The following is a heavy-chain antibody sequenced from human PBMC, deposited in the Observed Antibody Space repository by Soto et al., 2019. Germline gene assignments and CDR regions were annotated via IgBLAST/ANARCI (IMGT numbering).Heavy chain of an antibody. CDR1: GGSISSGVSY. D-gene: IGHD2-2*01. CDR2: IYYSGNT. J-gene: IGHJ4*02. CDR3: VRYCSTTKCPFDY. V-gene: IGHV4-30-4*01. Sequence: SETLSLTCTVSGGSISSGVSYWVWIRQPPGKVLEWIGYIYYSGNTHFNPSLKSRVTLSVDTSKNQFSLNLSSVTAADTAVYYCVRYCSTTKCPFDYWGQGTLVTVSS.